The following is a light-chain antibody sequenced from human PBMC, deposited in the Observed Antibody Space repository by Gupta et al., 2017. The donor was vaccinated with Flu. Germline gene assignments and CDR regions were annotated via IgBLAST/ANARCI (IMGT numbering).Light chain of an antibody. J-gene: IGKJ3*01. CDR2: ATS. Sequence: DIQVTQSPSSLSASVGDRVTITCRASQDINIFLAWFQQKPGKTPKSLIYATSHLESGVPSRFSGSGSGANFTLTISSLQPEEFATYYCQQENSPPYTFGHGTKVDV. V-gene: IGKV1-16*01. CDR3: QQENSPPYT. CDR1: QDINIF.